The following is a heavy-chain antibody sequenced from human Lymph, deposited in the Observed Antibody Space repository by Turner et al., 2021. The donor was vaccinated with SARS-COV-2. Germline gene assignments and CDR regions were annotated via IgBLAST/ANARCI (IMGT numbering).Heavy chain of an antibody. CDR3: ARGPPDFPYYFDY. D-gene: IGHD2-21*02. J-gene: IGHJ4*02. CDR2: ITFTSSYI. Sequence: EAQLVESGGGLVKPGGSLRLSCAASGFTFSSYIMNWVRQAPGKGLEWVSSITFTSSYIYYADSVKGRFTISRDNAKNSLYLQMNSLRAEDTAVYYCARGPPDFPYYFDYWGQGTLVTVSS. CDR1: GFTFSSYI. V-gene: IGHV3-21*01.